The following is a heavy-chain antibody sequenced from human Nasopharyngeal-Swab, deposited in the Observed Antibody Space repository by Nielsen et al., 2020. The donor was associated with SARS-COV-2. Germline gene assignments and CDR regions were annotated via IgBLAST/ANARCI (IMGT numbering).Heavy chain of an antibody. V-gene: IGHV4-59*12. J-gene: IGHJ5*02. CDR2: IHYSGST. Sequence: SETLSLTCSVSGGSISSDYWSWIRQPPAKGLEWIGYIHYSGSTNYNPSLKSRVTMSVDTSKNQFSLKLSSVTAADTAVYYCVRGGLYVFDPWGQGTLVTVSS. D-gene: IGHD3-16*01. CDR3: VRGGLYVFDP. CDR1: GGSISSDY.